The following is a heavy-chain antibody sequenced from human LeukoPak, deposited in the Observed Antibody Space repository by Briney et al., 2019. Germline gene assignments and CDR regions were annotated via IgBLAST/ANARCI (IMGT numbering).Heavy chain of an antibody. V-gene: IGHV4-59*01. Sequence: KSSETLSLTCTVSGGSISSYYWSWIRQPPGKGLEWIGYIHCSGSTNYNPSLKSRVSVSVDTSKNQFSLKLSSVTATDTAVYYCARGGVVARIFDFWGPGSLVPVST. CDR3: ARGGVVARIFDF. CDR1: GGSISSYY. CDR2: IHCSGST. J-gene: IGHJ4*02. D-gene: IGHD6-19*01.